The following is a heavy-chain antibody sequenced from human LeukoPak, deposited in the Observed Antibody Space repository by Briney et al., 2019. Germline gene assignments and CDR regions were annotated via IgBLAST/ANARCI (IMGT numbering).Heavy chain of an antibody. V-gene: IGHV5-51*01. Sequence: GESLKISCKGSGYSFTSYWIGWVRQMPGKGLEWMGIIYPGDSDTRYSPSLQGQVTISADKSISTAYLQWSSLKASDTAMYYCARRTYFLGYCSGGSCPYYFDYWGQGTLVTVSS. CDR1: GYSFTSYW. J-gene: IGHJ4*02. D-gene: IGHD2-15*01. CDR3: ARRTYFLGYCSGGSCPYYFDY. CDR2: IYPGDSDT.